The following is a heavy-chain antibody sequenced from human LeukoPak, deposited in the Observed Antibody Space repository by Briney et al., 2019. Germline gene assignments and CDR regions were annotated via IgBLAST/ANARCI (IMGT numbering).Heavy chain of an antibody. CDR3: ARRYYDILTGSEDWFDP. V-gene: IGHV1-46*01. J-gene: IGHJ5*02. CDR2: INPSGGST. CDR1: GYTFTSYY. Sequence: ASVKVSCKASGYTFTSYYMHWVRQAPGQGLEWMGIINPSGGSTSYAQKFQGRVTMTRDMSTSTVYMELSSLRSGDTAVYYCARRYYDILTGSEDWFDPWGQGTLVTVSS. D-gene: IGHD3-9*01.